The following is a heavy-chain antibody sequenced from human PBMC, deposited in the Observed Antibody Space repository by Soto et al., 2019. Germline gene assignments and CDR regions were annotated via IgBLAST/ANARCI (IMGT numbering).Heavy chain of an antibody. CDR1: GFTFSSYA. D-gene: IGHD6-13*01. CDR2: ISGSGGST. CDR3: AKDHSGAGTWGYYYYYYGMDV. J-gene: IGHJ6*02. Sequence: GGSLRLSCAASGFTFSSYAMSWVRQAPGKGLEWVSAISGSGGSTYYADSVKGRFTISRDNSKNTLYLQMNSLRAEDTAVYYCAKDHSGAGTWGYYYYYYGMDVWGQGTTVTVSS. V-gene: IGHV3-23*01.